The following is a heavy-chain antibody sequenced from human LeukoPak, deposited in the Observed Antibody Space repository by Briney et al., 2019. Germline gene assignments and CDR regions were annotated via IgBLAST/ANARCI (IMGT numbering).Heavy chain of an antibody. J-gene: IGHJ3*02. D-gene: IGHD4-11*01. Sequence: SETLSLTCTVSGGSISSYYWSWIRQPPGKGLEWIGYIYYSGSTNYNPSLKSRVTISVDTSKSQFSLKLRSVTAADTAVYYCARPNSYYVGNNAFDIWGQGAMVTVSS. CDR2: IYYSGST. CDR1: GGSISSYY. V-gene: IGHV4-59*01. CDR3: ARPNSYYVGNNAFDI.